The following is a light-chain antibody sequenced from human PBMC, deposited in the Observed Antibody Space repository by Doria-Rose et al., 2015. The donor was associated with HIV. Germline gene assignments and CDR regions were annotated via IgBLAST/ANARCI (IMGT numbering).Light chain of an antibody. V-gene: IGKV4-1*01. CDR3: QQYFTTPRT. Sequence: SVLTRSNHKNYLAWYQQKAGQPPNLLIYWASTRESGVPDRFSGSGSGTDFTLTISSLQAEDVAVYYCQQYFTTPRTFGQGTKVEIK. CDR1: SVLTRSNHKNY. J-gene: IGKJ1*01. CDR2: WAS.